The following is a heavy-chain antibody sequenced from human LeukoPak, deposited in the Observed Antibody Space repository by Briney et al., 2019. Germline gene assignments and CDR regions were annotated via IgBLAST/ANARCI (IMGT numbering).Heavy chain of an antibody. V-gene: IGHV3-48*01. CDR2: IAYTNTI. CDR1: GFSFSSYS. Sequence: GGSLRLSCTASGFSFSSYSMNWVRQAPGKGLEWVAYIAYTNTIHYADSVRGRFAISRDNAKNSLYLQLNSLRAEDTAVNYCARDPHSLDYWGQGTRVTVSS. CDR3: ARDPHSLDY. J-gene: IGHJ4*02.